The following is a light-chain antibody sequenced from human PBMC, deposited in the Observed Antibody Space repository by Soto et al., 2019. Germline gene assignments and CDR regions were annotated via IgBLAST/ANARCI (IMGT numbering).Light chain of an antibody. J-gene: IGLJ1*01. Sequence: QSVLSQPPSVSVATGQRVTISCTGSSSNIGAGYDVHWYQQLPGTAPKLLIYGNSNRPSGVPDRFSGSKSGTSASLAITGLQAEDEADYYCQSYDSSLVVFGTGTKVTVL. CDR2: GNS. V-gene: IGLV1-40*01. CDR1: SSNIGAGYD. CDR3: QSYDSSLVV.